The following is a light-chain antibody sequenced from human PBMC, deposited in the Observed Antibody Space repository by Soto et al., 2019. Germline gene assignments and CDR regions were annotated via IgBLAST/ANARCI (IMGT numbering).Light chain of an antibody. CDR3: SSYTSSSTLYV. CDR1: SSDVGGYNY. J-gene: IGLJ1*01. V-gene: IGLV2-14*01. CDR2: GVS. Sequence: QAVVTQPASVSGSPGQSITMSCTGTSSDVGGYNYVSWYQQHPGKAPKLMIYGVSNRPSGVANRFSGSKSGNTASLTISGLQAEDEADYYCSSYTSSSTLYVFGTGTKLTVL.